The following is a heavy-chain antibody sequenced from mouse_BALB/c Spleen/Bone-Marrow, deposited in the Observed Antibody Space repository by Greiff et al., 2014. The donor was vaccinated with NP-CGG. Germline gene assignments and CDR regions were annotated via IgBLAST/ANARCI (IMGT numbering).Heavy chain of an antibody. CDR1: GFTFTDYY. J-gene: IGHJ2*01. CDR3: ARDKGGILFDY. V-gene: IGHV7-3*02. Sequence: EVKLEESGGGLVQPGGSLRLSCATSGFTFTDYYMNWVRQPPGKALEWLGFIRNKANGYTTEYGASVKGRFTISRDNSQSILYLQMNTLRAEDSSTYYCARDKGGILFDYWGQGTTLTVSS. D-gene: IGHD1-1*02. CDR2: IRNKANGYTT.